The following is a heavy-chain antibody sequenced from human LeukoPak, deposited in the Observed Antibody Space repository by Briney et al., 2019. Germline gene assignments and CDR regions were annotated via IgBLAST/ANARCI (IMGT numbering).Heavy chain of an antibody. D-gene: IGHD6-6*01. CDR2: IYTSGIT. Sequence: PLETLSLTCTVSGGSISSGSYYWSWIRQPAGKGLEWIGRIYTSGITNYNPSLKSRVTISVDTSKNQFSLKLSSVTAADTAVYYCAKERSSWAFDIWGQGTMVTVSS. V-gene: IGHV4-61*02. J-gene: IGHJ3*02. CDR1: GGSISSGSYY. CDR3: AKERSSWAFDI.